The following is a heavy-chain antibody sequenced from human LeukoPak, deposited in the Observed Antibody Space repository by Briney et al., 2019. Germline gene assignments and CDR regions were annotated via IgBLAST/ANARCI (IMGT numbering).Heavy chain of an antibody. V-gene: IGHV4-59*04. CDR2: MYYSSGNT. CDR3: ARHFGTPREGATEYYFDY. Sequence: SETLSLTCTVSGGSISSYYWSWIRQPPGKGLEWIGSMYYSSGNTYYNPSLKSRVTISVDTSKNQFSLKLSSVTAADTAVYYCARHFGTPREGATEYYFDYWGQGTLVTVSS. D-gene: IGHD1-26*01. CDR1: GGSISSYY. J-gene: IGHJ4*02.